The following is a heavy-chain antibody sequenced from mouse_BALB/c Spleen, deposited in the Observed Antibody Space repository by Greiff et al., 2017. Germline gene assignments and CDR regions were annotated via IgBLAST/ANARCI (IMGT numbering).Heavy chain of an antibody. J-gene: IGHJ4*01. Sequence: EVKLVESGGGLVQPKGSLKLSCAASGFTFNTYAMHWVCQAPGKGLEWVARIRSKSNNYATYYADSVKDRFTISRDDSQSMLYLQMNNLKTEDTASYYCVRGSNYGMDYWGQGTSVTVSS. V-gene: IGHV10-3*03. CDR1: GFTFNTYA. CDR3: VRGSNYGMDY. CDR2: IRSKSNNYAT.